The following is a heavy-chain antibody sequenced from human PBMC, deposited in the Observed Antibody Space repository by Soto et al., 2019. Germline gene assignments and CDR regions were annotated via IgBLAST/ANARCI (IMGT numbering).Heavy chain of an antibody. D-gene: IGHD4-17*01. J-gene: IGHJ5*02. V-gene: IGHV5-51*01. CDR1: GYSFTNYW. Sequence: PGESLKISCKGSGYSFTNYWIAWVRQMPGKGLEYMGFIYPSDSDTRYNPSFQGQSTISADKSISTAYLQWSGLKASYTAIYYCARHGFYGDFSSNYFDPWGQGTLVTVSS. CDR2: IYPSDSDT. CDR3: ARHGFYGDFSSNYFDP.